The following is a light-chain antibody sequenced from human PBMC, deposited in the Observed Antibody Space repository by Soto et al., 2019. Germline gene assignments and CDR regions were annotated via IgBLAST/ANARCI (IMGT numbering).Light chain of an antibody. CDR1: QSVCSRC. J-gene: IGKJ1*01. CDR3: QHYGTTPWT. CDR2: GAS. V-gene: IGKV3-20*01. Sequence: ETVLTQSPGPLSLSPGERVTLSCRASQSVCSRCLAWYQQRPGQSPRLLIYGASSMATGIPDRFSGSGSGTDFTLTISRLEPEGFAVYYCQHYGTTPWTFGQGTKVGIK.